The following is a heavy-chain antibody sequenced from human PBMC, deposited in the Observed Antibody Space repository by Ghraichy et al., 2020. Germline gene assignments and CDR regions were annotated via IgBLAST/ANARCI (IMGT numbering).Heavy chain of an antibody. Sequence: SQTLSLTCTVSGGSISSYYWSWIRQPPGKGLEWIGYIYYSGSTNYNPSLKSRVTISVDTSKNQFSLKLSSVTAADTAVYYCARGYSGYNFDYWGQGTLVTVSS. D-gene: IGHD5-12*01. CDR1: GGSISSYY. V-gene: IGHV4-59*01. J-gene: IGHJ4*02. CDR2: IYYSGST. CDR3: ARGYSGYNFDY.